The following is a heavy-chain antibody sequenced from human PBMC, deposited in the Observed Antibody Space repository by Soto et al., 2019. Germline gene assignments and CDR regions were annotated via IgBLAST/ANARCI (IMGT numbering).Heavy chain of an antibody. J-gene: IGHJ3*02. V-gene: IGHV1-69*13. D-gene: IGHD6-19*01. CDR3: ARDQGSGWYSAFDI. CDR1: GGTFSSYA. CDR2: IIPIFGTA. Sequence: SVKVSCKASGGTFSSYAISWVRQAPGQGLEWMGGIIPIFGTANYAQKFQGRVTITADESTSTAYMELSSLRSEDTAVYYCARDQGSGWYSAFDIWGQGTMVTVSS.